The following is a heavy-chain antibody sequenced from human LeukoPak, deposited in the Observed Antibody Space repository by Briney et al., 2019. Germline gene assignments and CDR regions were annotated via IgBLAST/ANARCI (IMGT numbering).Heavy chain of an antibody. V-gene: IGHV4-4*07. Sequence: PSETLSLTCTVSGASINSDYWTWVRQVAGKGLEWIGRIFASGSTNYNPYLRSRITMSVDTSKNQFSLDLSSVTAADTGVYYCVRGWAPRGEKSSFASWGQGTLVTVYS. CDR3: VRGWAPRGEKSSFAS. CDR2: IFASGST. D-gene: IGHD3-10*01. J-gene: IGHJ4*02. CDR1: GASINSDY.